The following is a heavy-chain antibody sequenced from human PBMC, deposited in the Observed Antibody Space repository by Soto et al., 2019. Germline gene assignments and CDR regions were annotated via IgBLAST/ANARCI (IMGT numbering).Heavy chain of an antibody. V-gene: IGHV3-48*03. Sequence: PGGSLRLSCAASGFTFSSYEMNWVRQAPGKGLEWVSYISSSGSTIYYADSVKGRFTISRDNAKNSLYLQMNSLRAEDTAVYYCARDFPYYYDSSGYSPDAFDIWGQGTMVTVSS. CDR1: GFTFSSYE. J-gene: IGHJ3*02. CDR3: ARDFPYYYDSSGYSPDAFDI. CDR2: ISSSGSTI. D-gene: IGHD3-22*01.